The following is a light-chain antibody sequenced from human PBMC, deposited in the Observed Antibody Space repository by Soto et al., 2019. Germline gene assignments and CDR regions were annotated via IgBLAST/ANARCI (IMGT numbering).Light chain of an antibody. CDR3: QSYDSRLGDYV. CDR1: SSNIGAGYD. V-gene: IGLV1-40*01. J-gene: IGLJ1*01. Sequence: QSVLTQPPSVSGAPGQRVTISCTGSSSNIGAGYDVHWYQQLPGTAPKLLIYGNINRPSGVPDRFSGSKSGTSASLAITGLQAEYEADYYCQSYDSRLGDYVFRTGTKVTVL. CDR2: GNI.